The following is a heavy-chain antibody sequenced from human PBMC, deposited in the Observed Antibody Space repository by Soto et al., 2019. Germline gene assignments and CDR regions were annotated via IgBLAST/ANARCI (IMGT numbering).Heavy chain of an antibody. CDR2: ISGSGSKT. J-gene: IGHJ4*02. D-gene: IGHD3-22*01. CDR1: GFSFSSYA. Sequence: GGSLRLSCAASGFSFSSYAMSWVRQAPGKGLEWVSAISGSGSKTYNADSVKGRFTISRDNSKNTLYLQMNSLRAEDTAVYYCAKDHPMIEVVKVFDYWGQGTLVTVSS. V-gene: IGHV3-23*01. CDR3: AKDHPMIEVVKVFDY.